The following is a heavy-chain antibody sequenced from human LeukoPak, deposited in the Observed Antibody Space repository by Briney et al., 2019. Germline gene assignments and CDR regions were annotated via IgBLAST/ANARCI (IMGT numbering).Heavy chain of an antibody. J-gene: IGHJ4*02. D-gene: IGHD3-10*01. CDR2: IHNSGDT. V-gene: IGHV4-59*08. Sequence: SETLSLTCSVSGGSISSFYWSWIRQPPGRGLEWIAYIHNSGDTNYNPSLKSRVTISVDMSKNQFSLKLTSVTAADTAVYFCASVYYNINYYHPIDFWGQGALVTVSS. CDR1: GGSISSFY. CDR3: ASVYYNINYYHPIDF.